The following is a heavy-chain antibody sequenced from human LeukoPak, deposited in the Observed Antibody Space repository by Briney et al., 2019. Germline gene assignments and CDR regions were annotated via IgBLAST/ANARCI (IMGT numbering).Heavy chain of an antibody. V-gene: IGHV4-39*01. CDR3: AGRVAAVGEGLFDY. J-gene: IGHJ4*02. Sequence: SETLSLTCSVSGASISSSRYYWGWIRQPPEKGLEGIGTIYYSGNTDYNPSLKSRVTMSVDSSKNQFSLKLSSVTAADTAVYYCAGRVAAVGEGLFDYWGQGTLVTASS. D-gene: IGHD6-13*01. CDR2: IYYSGNT. CDR1: GASISSSRYY.